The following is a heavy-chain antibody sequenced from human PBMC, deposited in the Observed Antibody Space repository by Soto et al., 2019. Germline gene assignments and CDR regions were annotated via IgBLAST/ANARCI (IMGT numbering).Heavy chain of an antibody. D-gene: IGHD3-9*01. CDR3: ARDQGRYFDWFGDDY. Sequence: QVQLVQSGAEVKKPGSSVKVSCKASGGTFSSYTISWVRQAPGQGLEWMGRIIPILGIANYAQKFQGRVTITANKSTSTAYMELSSVRSEDTAVYYCARDQGRYFDWFGDDYWGQGTLGTVSS. CDR1: GGTFSSYT. CDR2: IIPILGIA. V-gene: IGHV1-69*08. J-gene: IGHJ4*02.